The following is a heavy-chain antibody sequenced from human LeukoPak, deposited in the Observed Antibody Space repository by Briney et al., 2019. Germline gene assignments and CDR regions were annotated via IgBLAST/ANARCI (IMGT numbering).Heavy chain of an antibody. Sequence: PSETLSLTCTVSGGSISSDYWSWIRQPPGKGLEWIGYIYYSGITNYNPSLKSRVTISVDTPKNQFSLKLSSVTAADTAVYYCARLHYDSSSYYYFDYWGQGTLVTVSS. J-gene: IGHJ4*02. CDR2: IYYSGIT. CDR1: GGSISSDY. D-gene: IGHD3-22*01. V-gene: IGHV4-59*08. CDR3: ARLHYDSSSYYYFDY.